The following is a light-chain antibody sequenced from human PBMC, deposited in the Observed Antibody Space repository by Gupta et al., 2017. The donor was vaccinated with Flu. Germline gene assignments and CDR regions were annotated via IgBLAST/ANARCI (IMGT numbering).Light chain of an antibody. Sequence: SALPQPPSASGSPGPSVTISCTGTSSDVGGYNYVSWYQQHPGKAPKLMIYEVSKRPSGVPGRFSASKSGNTASLTVSVLQAEDAADYYCSSYAGSNAYVFGTGTKVTVL. CDR1: SSDVGGYNY. J-gene: IGLJ1*01. CDR2: EVS. V-gene: IGLV2-8*01. CDR3: SSYAGSNAYV.